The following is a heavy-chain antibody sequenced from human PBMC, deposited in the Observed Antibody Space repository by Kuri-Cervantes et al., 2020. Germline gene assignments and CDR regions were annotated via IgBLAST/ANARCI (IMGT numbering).Heavy chain of an antibody. V-gene: IGHV4-30-4*01. Sequence: SETLSLTCTVSGGSINSGDFYWSWIRQPPGKGLEWIEYIFYSGTTFYNPSLKSRIAISIDTSKNQSSLKLNSVTAADTAVYYCARGLGIGRPIYYFDYWGQGTLVTVSS. J-gene: IGHJ4*02. CDR1: GGSINSGDFY. CDR3: ARGLGIGRPIYYFDY. D-gene: IGHD7-27*01. CDR2: IFYSGTT.